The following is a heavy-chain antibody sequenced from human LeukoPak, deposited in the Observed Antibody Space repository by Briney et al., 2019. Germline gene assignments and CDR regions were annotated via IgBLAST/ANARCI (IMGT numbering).Heavy chain of an antibody. D-gene: IGHD3-22*01. CDR3: AVGGYLPGY. CDR1: GYTFTSYD. J-gene: IGHJ4*02. V-gene: IGHV1-8*03. CDR2: MNPNSGNT. Sequence: ASVKVSCKASGYTFTSYDINWVRQATGQGLEWRGWMNPNSGNTGYAQKFQGRVTITRHPSIRTAYMELSSLRSEDTAVYYCAVGGYLPGYWGQGTLVIVSS.